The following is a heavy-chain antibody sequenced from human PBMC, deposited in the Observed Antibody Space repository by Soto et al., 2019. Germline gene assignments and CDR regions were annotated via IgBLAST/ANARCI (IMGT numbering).Heavy chain of an antibody. CDR2: INHSGSP. J-gene: IGHJ4*02. D-gene: IGHD7-27*01. CDR1: GGSFSGYY. CDR3: ARGWGRIFDY. V-gene: IGHV4-34*01. Sequence: QVQLQQWGAGLLKPSETLSLTCTVYGGSFSGYYWSWIRQPPGKGLEWIGEINHSGSPNYNPSLKSRVTISVDTSKNQFSLKLSSVTAADTAVYYCARGWGRIFDYLGQGTLVTVSS.